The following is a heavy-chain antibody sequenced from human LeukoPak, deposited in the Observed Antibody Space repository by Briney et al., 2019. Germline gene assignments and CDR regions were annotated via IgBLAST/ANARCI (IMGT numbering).Heavy chain of an antibody. D-gene: IGHD3-22*01. CDR1: GFTFSAYW. CDR2: IKQDGNEK. CDR3: ARGGESSGYYRGYFDY. V-gene: IGHV3-7*01. J-gene: IGHJ4*02. Sequence: AGGSLRLSCAASGFTFSAYWMNWVRQAPGRGLEWVANIKQDGNEKYYVDSVKGRFTISRDNAKKSLYLQMNSLRAEDTAVYYCARGGESSGYYRGYFDYWGQGTLVTVSS.